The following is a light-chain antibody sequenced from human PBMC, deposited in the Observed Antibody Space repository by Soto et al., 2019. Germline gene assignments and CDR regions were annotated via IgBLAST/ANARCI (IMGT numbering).Light chain of an antibody. CDR2: AAS. V-gene: IGKV1-39*01. CDR1: QSISSN. Sequence: DIPMTQSPSSLSASVGDRVTITCRASQSISSNLNWYQQKSGKAPKLLIYAASSLQSGVPSRFSGSGSGTDFTLTISSLQPEDFATYYCQQSYSTPRTFGQGTNLQIK. J-gene: IGKJ2*01. CDR3: QQSYSTPRT.